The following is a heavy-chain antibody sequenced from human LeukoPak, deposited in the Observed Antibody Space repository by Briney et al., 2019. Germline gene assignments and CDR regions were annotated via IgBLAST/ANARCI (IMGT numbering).Heavy chain of an antibody. CDR1: GFTFSSYG. Sequence: GGTLRLSCAASGFTFSSYGMSWVRQAPGKGLEWVSYISHTGTTMYYADSVKGRFTLSRDNARNSLYLQMNSLRAEDTAVYYCARGHWGLDSWGQGTLVSVSS. J-gene: IGHJ4*02. CDR2: ISHTGTTM. V-gene: IGHV3-48*04. CDR3: ARGHWGLDS. D-gene: IGHD7-27*01.